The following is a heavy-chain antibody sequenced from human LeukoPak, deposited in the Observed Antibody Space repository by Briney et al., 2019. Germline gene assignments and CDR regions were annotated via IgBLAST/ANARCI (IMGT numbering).Heavy chain of an antibody. V-gene: IGHV4-38-2*02. J-gene: IGHJ5*02. CDR2: IYHSGST. CDR1: GYSISSGYY. D-gene: IGHD3-3*01. CDR3: ARGFPIFGVVTSPNWFDP. Sequence: SETLSLTCTVSGYSISSGYYWGWTRQPPGKGLEWIGSIYHSGSTYYNPSLKSRVTISVDTSKNQLSLKLSSVTAADTAVYYCARGFPIFGVVTSPNWFDPWGQGTLVTVSS.